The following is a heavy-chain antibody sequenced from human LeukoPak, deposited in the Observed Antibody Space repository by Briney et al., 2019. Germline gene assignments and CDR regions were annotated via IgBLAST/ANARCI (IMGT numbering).Heavy chain of an antibody. V-gene: IGHV4-59*01. J-gene: IGHJ5*02. CDR3: ARVLGSPNWFDP. CDR1: GGSISSYY. D-gene: IGHD1-26*01. CDR2: IYYSGST. Sequence: SETLSLTCTVSGGSISSYYWSWIRQPPGKGLEWIGYIYYSGSTNYSPSLKSRVTISVDTSKNQFSLKLSSVTAADTAVYYCARVLGSPNWFDPWGQGTLVTVSS.